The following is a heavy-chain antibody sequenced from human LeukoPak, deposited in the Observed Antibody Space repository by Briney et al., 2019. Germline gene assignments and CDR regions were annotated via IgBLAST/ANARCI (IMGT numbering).Heavy chain of an antibody. CDR1: GFTFSSYP. CDR2: ISTSNNYI. Sequence: GGSLRLSCAASGFTFSSYPMNWVRQAPGKGLEWVSSISTSNNYIYYADSVKGRFTISRDNAKNSLYLQMNSLRAEDTAVYYCARDSAWGGYWGQGTLVTVSS. CDR3: ARDSAWGGY. J-gene: IGHJ4*02. D-gene: IGHD3-16*01. V-gene: IGHV3-21*01.